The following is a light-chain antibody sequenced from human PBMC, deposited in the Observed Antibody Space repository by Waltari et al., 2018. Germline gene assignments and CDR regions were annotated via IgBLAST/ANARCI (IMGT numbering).Light chain of an antibody. Sequence: DIVMTQSPDSLAVSLGERATINFKSSQSVLYSSNNKNYLAWYQQKPGQPPKLLIYWASTRESGVPDRFSGSGSGTDFTLTISSLQAEDGAVYYCQQYYSTLLTFGGGTKVEIK. CDR3: QQYYSTLLT. J-gene: IGKJ4*01. CDR2: WAS. CDR1: QSVLYSSNNKNY. V-gene: IGKV4-1*01.